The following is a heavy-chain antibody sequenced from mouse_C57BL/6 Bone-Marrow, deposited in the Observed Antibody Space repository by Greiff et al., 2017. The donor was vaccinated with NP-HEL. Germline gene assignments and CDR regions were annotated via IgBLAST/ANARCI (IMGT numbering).Heavy chain of an antibody. CDR2: IWSGGST. CDR1: GFSLTSYG. D-gene: IGHD2-4*01. CDR3: ARRGGLRRNYAMDY. V-gene: IGHV2-2*01. J-gene: IGHJ4*01. Sequence: QVQLKESGPGLVQPSQSLSITCTVSGFSLTSYGVHWVRQSPGKGLEWLGVIWSGGSTDYNAAFISRLSISKDNSKSQVFFKMNSLQADDTAIYYCARRGGLRRNYAMDYWGQGTSVTVSS.